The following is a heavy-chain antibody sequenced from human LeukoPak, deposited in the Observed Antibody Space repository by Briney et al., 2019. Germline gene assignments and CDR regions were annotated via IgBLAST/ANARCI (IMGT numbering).Heavy chain of an antibody. D-gene: IGHD5-24*01. CDR3: ARGGLEFKYYYYMDV. J-gene: IGHJ6*03. V-gene: IGHV3-11*01. Sequence: GGSLRLSCAASGFTFSYYYMSWIRQAPGKGLEWVSYISGSGSTIYYADSVKGRFTISRDNAKNSLYLQMNSLRAEDTAVYYCARGGLEFKYYYYMDVWGKGATVTVSS. CDR2: ISGSGSTI. CDR1: GFTFSYYY.